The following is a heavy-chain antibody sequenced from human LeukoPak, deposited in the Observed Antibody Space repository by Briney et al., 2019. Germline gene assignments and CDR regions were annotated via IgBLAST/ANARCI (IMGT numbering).Heavy chain of an antibody. Sequence: PSETLSLTCTVSGGSISSYYWSWIRQPPGKGLEWIGYIYYSGSTNYNPSLKSRVTISVDTSKNQFSLMLRSVVAPDTAVYYCARHSGSGSLSRPFDPWGQGTLVTVSS. CDR3: ARHSGSGSLSRPFDP. D-gene: IGHD3-10*01. CDR2: IYYSGST. V-gene: IGHV4-59*08. CDR1: GGSISSYY. J-gene: IGHJ5*02.